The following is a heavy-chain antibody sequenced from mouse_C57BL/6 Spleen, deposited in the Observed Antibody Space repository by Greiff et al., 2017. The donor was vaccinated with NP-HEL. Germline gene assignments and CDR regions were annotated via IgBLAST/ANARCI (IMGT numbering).Heavy chain of an antibody. Sequence: EVQLQQSGAELVRPGASVKLSCTASGFNIKDYYMHWVKQRPEQGLEWIGRIDPEDGDTEYAPKFQGKATMTADTSSNTAYLQLSRLTSEDTAVYYCTPYSNSPFDYWGQGTTLTVSS. D-gene: IGHD2-5*01. J-gene: IGHJ2*01. CDR2: IDPEDGDT. CDR3: TPYSNSPFDY. V-gene: IGHV14-1*01. CDR1: GFNIKDYY.